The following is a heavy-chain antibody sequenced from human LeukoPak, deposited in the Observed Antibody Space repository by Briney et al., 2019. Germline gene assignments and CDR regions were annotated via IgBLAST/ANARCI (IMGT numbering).Heavy chain of an antibody. CDR3: ARHGLEGCTGGRCYMSFHYYGMDV. D-gene: IGHD2-15*01. CDR2: IFPGDSDT. CDR1: GYRFTYYW. V-gene: IGHV5-51*01. Sequence: GESLKISFKGSGYRFTYYWIGWVRPMPGKGLEWMGIIFPGDSDTKYSTSFQGQVTISVDKSLSSAYLQWTSLGASDTAIYYCARHGLEGCTGGRCYMSFHYYGMDVWGQGTTVTVSS. J-gene: IGHJ6*02.